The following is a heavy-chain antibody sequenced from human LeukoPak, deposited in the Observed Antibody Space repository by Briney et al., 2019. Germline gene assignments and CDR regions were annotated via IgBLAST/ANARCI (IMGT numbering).Heavy chain of an antibody. CDR1: GFTFSSYA. CDR2: ISSNGGST. CDR3: ARDLGGSYWGAFDI. J-gene: IGHJ3*02. V-gene: IGHV3-64*01. D-gene: IGHD1-26*01. Sequence: GGSLRLSCAASGFTFSSYAMHWVRQAPGKGLEYVSAISSNGGSTYYANSVKGRFTISRDNSKNTLYLQMGSLRAEDMAVYYCARDLGGSYWGAFDIWGQGTMVTVSS.